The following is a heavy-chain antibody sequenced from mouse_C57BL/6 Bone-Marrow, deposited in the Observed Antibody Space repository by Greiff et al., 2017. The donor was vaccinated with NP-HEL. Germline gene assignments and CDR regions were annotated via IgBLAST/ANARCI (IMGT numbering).Heavy chain of an antibody. Sequence: VQLQQSGAELARPGASVKMSCKASGYTFTSYTMHWVKQRPGPGLEWIGYINPSSGYTKYTQKFKDKATLTADKSSRTAYMQLSSLTSEDSAFYYFASHYYGSSYPYYFDYWGQGTTLTVSS. D-gene: IGHD1-1*01. J-gene: IGHJ2*01. CDR1: GYTFTSYT. CDR2: INPSSGYT. CDR3: ASHYYGSSYPYYFDY. V-gene: IGHV1-4*01.